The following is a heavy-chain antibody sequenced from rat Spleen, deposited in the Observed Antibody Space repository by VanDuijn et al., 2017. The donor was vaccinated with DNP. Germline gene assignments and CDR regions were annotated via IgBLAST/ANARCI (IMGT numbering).Heavy chain of an antibody. CDR3: ARFGPDLDY. CDR2: INYSGAT. Sequence: EVQLQESGPGPVKPSQSLSLTCSVTGHSITSNYWAWIRKFPGNKMEWMGYINYSGATAYNPSLKSRNSINRDPTKNQFFLHLNSVTTEDTATYYCARFGPDLDYWGQGVMVTVSS. D-gene: IGHD3-1*01. J-gene: IGHJ2*01. V-gene: IGHV3-1*01. CDR1: GHSITSNY.